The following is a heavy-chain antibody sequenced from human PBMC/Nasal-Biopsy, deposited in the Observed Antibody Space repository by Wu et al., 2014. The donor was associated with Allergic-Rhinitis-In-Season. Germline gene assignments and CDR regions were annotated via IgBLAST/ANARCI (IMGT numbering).Heavy chain of an antibody. CDR3: ARHGDSWYYFDY. D-gene: IGHD6-13*01. Sequence: TLSLTCTVSGGSFSSYYWTWIRQPPGKGLEWIGYVYYSGSTNFNPSLQSRVTISVDTSKNQFSLRLTSVTAADTALYYCARHGDSWYYFDYWGQGTLVTVSS. CDR2: VYYSGST. V-gene: IGHV4-59*08. CDR1: GGSFSSYY. J-gene: IGHJ4*02.